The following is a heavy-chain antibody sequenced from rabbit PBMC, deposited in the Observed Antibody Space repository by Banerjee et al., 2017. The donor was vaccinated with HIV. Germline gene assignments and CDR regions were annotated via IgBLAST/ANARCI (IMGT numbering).Heavy chain of an antibody. CDR1: GFSFNNKYV. J-gene: IGHJ4*01. V-gene: IGHV1S45*01. D-gene: IGHD7-1*01. CDR3: ARDLTGITDWNFNL. Sequence: QEQLVESRGGLVKPEGSLTLTCTASGFSFNNKYVMCWVCQAPGKGLEWIACINTSRGNNVYSTWAKGRFTISRTSWTTVTLQMTSLTAADTATYFCARDLTGITDWNFNLWGPGTLVTVS. CDR2: INTSRGNN.